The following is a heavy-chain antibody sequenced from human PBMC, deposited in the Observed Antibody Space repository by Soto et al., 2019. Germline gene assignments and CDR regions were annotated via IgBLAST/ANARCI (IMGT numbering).Heavy chain of an antibody. J-gene: IGHJ4*02. Sequence: QVQLQESGPGLVKPSQTLSLTCTVSGGSISSGGYYWSWIRQHPGKGLEWIGHIFYSGSPYYNPAPKXXVXIXXETSKNQFSLKLSSVTAADTAVYYCARAPGDYFDYWGQGTLVTVSS. CDR1: GGSISSGGYY. CDR2: IFYSGSP. CDR3: ARAPGDYFDY. V-gene: IGHV4-31*01.